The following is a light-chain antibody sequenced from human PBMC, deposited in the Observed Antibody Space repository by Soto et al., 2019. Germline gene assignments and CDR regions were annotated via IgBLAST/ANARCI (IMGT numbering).Light chain of an antibody. CDR2: AAS. J-gene: IGKJ1*01. Sequence: DIQMTQSPSSLSASIGDRVTITCRASQTVNTYLHWYQQKPGKAPKLLIYAASNSQSGVPSRFSGSGSGTNFTLSLNSLQPEDFATYYCQQGYSNPWTFGQGTKVDI. CDR3: QQGYSNPWT. CDR1: QTVNTY. V-gene: IGKV1-39*01.